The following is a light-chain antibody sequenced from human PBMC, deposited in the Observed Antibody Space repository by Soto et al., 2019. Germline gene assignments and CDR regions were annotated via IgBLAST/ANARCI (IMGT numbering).Light chain of an antibody. CDR1: SSNIGAGYD. V-gene: IGLV1-40*01. Sequence: QSVLTQRPSLSGAPGQRVTISCPGSSSNIGAGYDVHWYQQLPGTAPKLLIYGNSNRPSGVPDRFSGSKSGTSASLAITGLQAEDEADYYCQSYDSSLSGWVFGGGTKLTVL. CDR3: QSYDSSLSGWV. CDR2: GNS. J-gene: IGLJ3*02.